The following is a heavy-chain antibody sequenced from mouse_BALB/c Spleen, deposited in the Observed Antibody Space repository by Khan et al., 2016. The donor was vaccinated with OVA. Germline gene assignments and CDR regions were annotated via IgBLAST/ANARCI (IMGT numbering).Heavy chain of an antibody. CDR1: GFNFSNYA. Sequence: EVELVESGGDLVKPGGSLKLSCAASGFNFSNYAMSWVRQTPEKRLEWVASISSGGTTYFPDSVKGRFTISRDNGRNILYLQMSSLRSEDTAMYYFARDCWVTYWGQGTLVTVSA. V-gene: IGHV5-6-5*01. CDR3: ARDCWVTY. J-gene: IGHJ3*01. CDR2: ISSGGTT.